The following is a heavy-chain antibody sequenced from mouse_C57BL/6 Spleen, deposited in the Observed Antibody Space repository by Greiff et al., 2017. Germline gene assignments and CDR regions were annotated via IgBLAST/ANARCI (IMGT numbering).Heavy chain of an antibody. Sequence: EVQLQQSGPELVKPGASVKIPCKASGYTFTDYNMDWVKQSHGKSLEWIGDINPNHGGTIYNQKFKGKATLTVDKSSSTAYMELRSLTSEDTAVYYCARRGAYYYGSSYYFDYWGQGTTLTGSS. D-gene: IGHD1-1*01. CDR3: ARRGAYYYGSSYYFDY. J-gene: IGHJ2*01. CDR1: GYTFTDYN. V-gene: IGHV1-18*01. CDR2: INPNHGGT.